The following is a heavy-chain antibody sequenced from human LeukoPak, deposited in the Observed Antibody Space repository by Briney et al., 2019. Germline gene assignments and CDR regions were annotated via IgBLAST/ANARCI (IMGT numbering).Heavy chain of an antibody. CDR1: GGPLSRYY. CDR3: ARGQVVVRWAYYFDY. D-gene: IGHD3-22*01. J-gene: IGHJ4*02. CDR2: IYYSGST. V-gene: IGHV4-59*13. Sequence: PSETLSLTRTVSGGPLSRYYWSWIRQPPGKGLEWIGYIYYSGSTNYNPSLKSRVTISVDTSKNQFPLKLSSVTAADTAVYYCARGQVVVRWAYYFDYWGQGTLVTVSS.